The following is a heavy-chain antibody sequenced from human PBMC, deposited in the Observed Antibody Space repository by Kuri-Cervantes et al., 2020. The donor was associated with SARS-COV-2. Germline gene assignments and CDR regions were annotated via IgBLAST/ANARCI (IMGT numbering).Heavy chain of an antibody. CDR3: ARDRWWLQPYYYYMDV. Sequence: GESLKISCAASGFTFRSSAMTWVRQAPGKGLEWVSGIDSGGYSTYYADSVKGRFTISRDNSKNTLYLQMNSLRAEDTAVYHCARDRWWLQPYYYYMDVWGKGTTVTVSS. CDR2: IDSGGYST. J-gene: IGHJ6*03. CDR1: GFTFRSSA. V-gene: IGHV3-23*01. D-gene: IGHD5-24*01.